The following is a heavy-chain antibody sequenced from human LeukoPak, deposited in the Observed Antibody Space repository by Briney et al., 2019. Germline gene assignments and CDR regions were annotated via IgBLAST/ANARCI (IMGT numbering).Heavy chain of an antibody. J-gene: IGHJ4*02. CDR2: IYYIRNT. CDR1: GGSVGSAGYY. CDR3: ARTQSQSGSYRYYFGY. Sequence: SETLSLTCTVSGGSVGSAGYYWSWIRQPPGGGLDWIGYIYYIRNTNYNPSLKSRVTMSLDPSKNQFSLKLNSMTAADTAVYYCARTQSQSGSYRYYFGYWGQGTLVTVSS. V-gene: IGHV4-61*08. D-gene: IGHD1-26*01.